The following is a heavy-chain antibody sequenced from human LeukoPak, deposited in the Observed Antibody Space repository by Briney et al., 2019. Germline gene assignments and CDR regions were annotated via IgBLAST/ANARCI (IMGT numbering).Heavy chain of an antibody. Sequence: SGPTLVNPTQTLTLTCSFSGFSLSTIGMCVSWIRQPPGKALEWLARIDWDDDKYYSPSLKTRLTISKDTSKNQVVLIMTNMDPVDTATYYCARMAAAGNDAFDIWGQGTLVTVSS. CDR3: ARMAAAGNDAFDI. V-gene: IGHV2-70*11. CDR2: IDWDDDK. D-gene: IGHD6-13*01. CDR1: GFSLSTIGMC. J-gene: IGHJ3*02.